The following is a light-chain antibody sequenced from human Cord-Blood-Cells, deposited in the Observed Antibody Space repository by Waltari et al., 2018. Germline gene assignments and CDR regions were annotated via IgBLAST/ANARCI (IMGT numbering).Light chain of an antibody. J-gene: IGKJ1*01. CDR2: AAS. CDR3: QQYDRYPPS. Sequence: AIRMTQSPSSLSASTGDRVTITCRASQGISSYLAWYQQKPGKAPKLLIYAASTLQSGVPSRFSGSGSGTDVTLTIGCLQSEDFATDYCQQYDRYPPSFGQGTKVEIK. CDR1: QGISSY. V-gene: IGKV1-8*01.